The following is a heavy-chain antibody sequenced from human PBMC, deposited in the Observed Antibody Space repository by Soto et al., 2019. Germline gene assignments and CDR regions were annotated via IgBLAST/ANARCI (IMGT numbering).Heavy chain of an antibody. CDR1: GFTFSDFT. J-gene: IGHJ4*02. CDR2: ISSGGSFI. CDR3: ARSSRRTFDY. Sequence: EVQLVESGGGLVKPGGSLRLSCAASGFTFSDFTMNWVRQAPGKGLQWVSSISSGGSFISYADSVRGRFTISRDKTKNSLYVQGDILRVEDTAVFFCARSSRRTFDYWGQGTVVTLSS. D-gene: IGHD6-13*01. V-gene: IGHV3-21*01.